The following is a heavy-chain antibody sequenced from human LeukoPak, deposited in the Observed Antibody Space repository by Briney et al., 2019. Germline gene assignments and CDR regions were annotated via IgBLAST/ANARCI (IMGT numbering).Heavy chain of an antibody. J-gene: IGHJ4*02. Sequence: PSETLSLTCTVSGGSISSYYWSWIRQPPGKGLEWIGYIHYSGSTNYNPSLKSRVTISVDTSKNQFSLKLSSVTAADTAVYYCARVTPFTTLIDYWGQGTLVTISS. CDR2: IHYSGST. CDR1: GGSISSYY. V-gene: IGHV4-59*01. CDR3: ARVTPFTTLIDY. D-gene: IGHD4-17*01.